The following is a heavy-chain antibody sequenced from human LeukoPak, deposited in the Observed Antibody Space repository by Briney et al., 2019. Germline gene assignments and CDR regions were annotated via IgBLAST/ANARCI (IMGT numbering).Heavy chain of an antibody. CDR3: ARDYCSSTSCWGPVRDQNWFDP. D-gene: IGHD2-2*01. CDR1: GGSISSSSYY. J-gene: IGHJ5*02. Sequence: PSETLSLTCTVSGGSISSSSYYWGWIRQPPGKGLEWIGSIYYSGSTYYNPSLKSRVTISVDTSKNQFSLKLSSVTAADTAVYYCARDYCSSTSCWGPVRDQNWFDPWGQGTLVTVSS. V-gene: IGHV4-39*07. CDR2: IYYSGST.